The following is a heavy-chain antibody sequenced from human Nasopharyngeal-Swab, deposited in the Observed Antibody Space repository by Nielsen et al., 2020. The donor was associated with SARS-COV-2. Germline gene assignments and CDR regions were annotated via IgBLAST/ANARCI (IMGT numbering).Heavy chain of an antibody. Sequence: GESLKISCAASGFIFSASAIHWVRQASGKGLEWVGRIGDKDHNYATTYGASVQCRFTISRDDSKNTAFLQMDSLKTEDTALYYCTTDFYFDYWGQGTLVTVSS. J-gene: IGHJ4*02. V-gene: IGHV3-73*01. CDR3: TTDFYFDY. CDR1: GFIFSASA. CDR2: IGDKDHNYAT.